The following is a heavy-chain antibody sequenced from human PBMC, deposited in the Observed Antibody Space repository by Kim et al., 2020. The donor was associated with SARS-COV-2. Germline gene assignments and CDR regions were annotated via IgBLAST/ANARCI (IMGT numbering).Heavy chain of an antibody. CDR2: ISSSSSYT. CDR1: GFTFSDYY. J-gene: IGHJ6*02. V-gene: IGHV3-11*06. D-gene: IGHD5-12*01. CDR3: ARDSRVVATIVYYYYGMDV. Sequence: GGSLRLSCAASGFTFSDYYMSWIRQAPGKGLEWVSYISSSSSYTNYADSVKGRFTISRDNAKNSLYLQMNSLRAEDTAVYYCARDSRVVATIVYYYYGMDVWGQGTTVTVSS.